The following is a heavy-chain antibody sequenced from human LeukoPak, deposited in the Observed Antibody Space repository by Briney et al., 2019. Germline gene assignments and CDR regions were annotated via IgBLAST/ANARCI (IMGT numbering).Heavy chain of an antibody. V-gene: IGHV4-38-2*02. J-gene: IGHJ3*02. CDR1: GYSISSGYY. CDR2: IYHSGST. Sequence: SETLSLTCTVSGYSISSGYYWGWIRQPPGKGLEWIGSIYHSGSTNYNPSLKSRVTISVDKSKNQFSLKLSSVTAADTAVYYCARGPGHDAFDIWGQGTMVTVSS. CDR3: ARGPGHDAFDI.